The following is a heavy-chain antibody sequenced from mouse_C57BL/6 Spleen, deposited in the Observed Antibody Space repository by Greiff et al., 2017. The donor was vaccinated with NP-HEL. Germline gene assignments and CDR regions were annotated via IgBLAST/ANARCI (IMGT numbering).Heavy chain of an antibody. CDR2: IHPNSGST. D-gene: IGHD1-1*01. Sequence: VQLQQSGAELVKPGASVKLSCKASGYTFTSYWMHWVKQRPGQGLEWIGMIHPNSGSTNYNEKFKSKATLTVDKSSSTAYMQLSSLTSEDSAVYYCAREAGYYGSFALFAYWGQGTLVTVSA. J-gene: IGHJ3*01. CDR3: AREAGYYGSFALFAY. CDR1: GYTFTSYW. V-gene: IGHV1-64*01.